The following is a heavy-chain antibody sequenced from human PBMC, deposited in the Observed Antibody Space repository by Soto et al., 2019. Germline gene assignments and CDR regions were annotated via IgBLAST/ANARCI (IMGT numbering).Heavy chain of an antibody. J-gene: IGHJ6*02. CDR2: ISGGGGTT. Sequence: EVQLLESGGGLVQPGGSLRLSCAASGFTFSSHVMNWVRQAPGKGLEWVAAISGGGGTTFYGDSVEGQFTMSRDNSKNTLFLQMNSLRGEDTAVYYCARGPRAPPPHDYGMDVWGQGTTVTVSS. V-gene: IGHV3-23*01. CDR3: ARGPRAPPPHDYGMDV. CDR1: GFTFSSHV.